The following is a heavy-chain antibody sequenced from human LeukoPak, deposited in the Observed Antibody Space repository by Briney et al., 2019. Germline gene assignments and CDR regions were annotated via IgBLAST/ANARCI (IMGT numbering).Heavy chain of an antibody. V-gene: IGHV3-30*04. CDR3: ARDGLYYDFWSGIYYYYYMDV. J-gene: IGHJ6*03. CDR2: ISYDGSNK. Sequence: GGSLRLSCAASGLTFSSYAMHWVRQAPGKGLEWVAVISYDGSNKYYADSVKGRFTISRDNSKNTLYLQMNSLRAEDTAMYYCARDGLYYDFWSGIYYYYYMDVWGKGTTVTVSS. CDR1: GLTFSSYA. D-gene: IGHD3-3*01.